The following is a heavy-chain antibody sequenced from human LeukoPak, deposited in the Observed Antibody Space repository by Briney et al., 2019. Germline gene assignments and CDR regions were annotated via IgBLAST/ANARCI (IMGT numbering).Heavy chain of an antibody. Sequence: PGGSLRLSCAASGFTFSSYSMNWVRQAPGKGLEWVSSISSSSSYIYYADSVKGRFTISRDNAKNSLYLQMNSLRAEDTAVYYCARADYYDSSGYYFWYYYYYMDVWGKGTTVTVSS. CDR3: ARADYYDSSGYYFWYYYYYMDV. CDR1: GFTFSSYS. J-gene: IGHJ6*03. CDR2: ISSSSSYI. D-gene: IGHD3-22*01. V-gene: IGHV3-21*01.